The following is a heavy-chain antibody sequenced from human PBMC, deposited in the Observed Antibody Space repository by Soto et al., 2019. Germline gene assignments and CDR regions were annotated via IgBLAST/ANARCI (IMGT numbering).Heavy chain of an antibody. D-gene: IGHD1-26*01. CDR3: ARDHSGSYLPFSEY. CDR1: GYSFTNSA. Sequence: ASVKVSCKASGYSFTNSAIHWRRQAPGQRLEWMGWINAGSGSAKYSQKFQGRVTITRDTSASTAYMELSSLKSEDTAMYYCARDHSGSYLPFSEYWGQATLVTVSS. V-gene: IGHV1-3*01. J-gene: IGHJ4*02. CDR2: INAGSGSA.